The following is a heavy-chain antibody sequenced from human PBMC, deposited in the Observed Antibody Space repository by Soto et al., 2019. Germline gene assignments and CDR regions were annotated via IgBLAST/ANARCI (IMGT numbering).Heavy chain of an antibody. V-gene: IGHV1-69*06. Sequence: SVKVSCKASGGTFSSYAISWVRQAPGQGLEWMGGIIPIFGTANYAQKFQGRVTITADKSTSTAYMELSSLRSEDTAVYYCARDLFGDTGLRTGFDYWGQGTLVTVSS. CDR3: ARDLFGDTGLRTGFDY. CDR2: IIPIFGTA. CDR1: GGTFSSYA. D-gene: IGHD2-8*02. J-gene: IGHJ4*02.